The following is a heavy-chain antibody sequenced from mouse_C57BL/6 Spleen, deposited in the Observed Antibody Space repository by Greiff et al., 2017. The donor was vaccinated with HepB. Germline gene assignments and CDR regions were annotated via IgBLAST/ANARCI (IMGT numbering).Heavy chain of an antibody. CDR2: IYPGDGDT. Sequence: VKLMESGPELVKPGASVKISCKASGYAFSSSWMNWVKQRPGKGLEWIGRIYPGDGDTNYNGKFKGKATLTADKSSSTAYMQLSSLTSEDSAVYFCARPPYSNYWYFDVWGTGTTVTVSS. D-gene: IGHD2-5*01. CDR3: ARPPYSNYWYFDV. CDR1: GYAFSSSW. J-gene: IGHJ1*03. V-gene: IGHV1-82*01.